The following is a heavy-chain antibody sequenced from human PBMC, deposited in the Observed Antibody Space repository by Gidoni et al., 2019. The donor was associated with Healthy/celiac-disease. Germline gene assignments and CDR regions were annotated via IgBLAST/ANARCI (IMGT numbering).Heavy chain of an antibody. V-gene: IGHV1-18*01. CDR2: TSAYNGNT. CDR1: GYTFTSYG. CDR3: ARDRYYDSSGYEIDY. Sequence: QVQLVQPAAEVKKPGASVKVSCKASGYTFTSYGISWVRQAPAQGLEWMGWTSAYNGNTNYAQKIQGRVTMTTDTSASTAYMELRSLRSDDTAVYYCARDRYYDSSGYEIDYWGQGTLVTVSS. D-gene: IGHD3-22*01. J-gene: IGHJ4*01.